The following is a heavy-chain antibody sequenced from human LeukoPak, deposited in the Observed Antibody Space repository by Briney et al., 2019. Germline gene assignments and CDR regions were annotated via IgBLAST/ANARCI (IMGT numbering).Heavy chain of an antibody. Sequence: GGSLRLSCTASGFTFSSYAMSWVRQAPGKGLEWVSAISGSGGSTYYADSVKGRFTISRDNSKNTLYLQMNSLRAEDTAVYYCAKDLGDYYDSSGYYYVWGQGTLVTVSS. D-gene: IGHD3-22*01. CDR2: ISGSGGST. CDR1: GFTFSSYA. J-gene: IGHJ4*02. CDR3: AKDLGDYYDSSGYYYV. V-gene: IGHV3-23*01.